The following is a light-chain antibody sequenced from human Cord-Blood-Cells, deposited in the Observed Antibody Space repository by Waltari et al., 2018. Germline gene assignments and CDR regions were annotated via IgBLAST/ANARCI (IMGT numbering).Light chain of an antibody. Sequence: EIVLTQSPAFQSVTPKEKVTITCRASQSIGRSLYWHQQEPDQSPKLPNKYASQSFSGVRSRFSGSGSGTEFTLTINSLEAEDAATYYCHQSSSLPRTFGQGTKVEIK. CDR3: HQSSSLPRT. J-gene: IGKJ1*01. CDR1: QSIGRS. V-gene: IGKV6-21*01. CDR2: YAS.